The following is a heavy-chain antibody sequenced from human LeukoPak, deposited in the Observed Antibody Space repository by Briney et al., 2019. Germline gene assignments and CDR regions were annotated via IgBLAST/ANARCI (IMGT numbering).Heavy chain of an antibody. CDR2: ISHSGST. CDR1: GYSISSGYF. D-gene: IGHD2-15*01. J-gene: IGHJ4*02. V-gene: IGHV4-38-2*02. Sequence: PSETLSLTCTVSGYSISSGYFWGWIRQPPGKGLEWIGSISHSGSTYYNPSLKSRVTISVDTSKNQFSLKLSSVTAADTAVFYCAAELGYCNGGSCFTRYFDYWGQGTLVTVSS. CDR3: AAELGYCNGGSCFTRYFDY.